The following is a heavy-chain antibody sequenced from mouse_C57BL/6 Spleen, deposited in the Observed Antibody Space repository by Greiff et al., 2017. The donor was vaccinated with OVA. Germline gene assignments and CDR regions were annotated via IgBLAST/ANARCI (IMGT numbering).Heavy chain of an antibody. Sequence: DVRLVESGGGLVQPGGSLSLSCAASGFTFTDYYMSWVRQPPGKALEWLGFIRNKANGYTTEYSASVKGQFTISRDNSQSILYLKLNALRSEDSATYYCARYPVYNAMDDWGQGTSVTVSS. J-gene: IGHJ4*01. V-gene: IGHV7-3*01. CDR3: ARYPVYNAMDD. CDR2: IRNKANGYTT. CDR1: GFTFTDYY.